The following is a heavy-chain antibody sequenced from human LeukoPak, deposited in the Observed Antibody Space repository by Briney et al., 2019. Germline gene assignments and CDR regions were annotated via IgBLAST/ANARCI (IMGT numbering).Heavy chain of an antibody. V-gene: IGHV3-66*01. CDR1: GFTVSSNY. Sequence: GGSLRLSCAAPGFTVSSNYMSWVRQAPGKGLEWVSVIYSGGSTYYADSVKGRFTISRDNSKNTLYLQMNSLRAEDTAVYYCARDITIGDNDYWGQGTLVTVSS. CDR3: ARDITIGDNDY. J-gene: IGHJ4*02. D-gene: IGHD3-3*01. CDR2: IYSGGST.